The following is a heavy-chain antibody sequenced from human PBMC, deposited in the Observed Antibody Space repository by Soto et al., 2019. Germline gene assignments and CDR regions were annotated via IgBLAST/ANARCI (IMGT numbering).Heavy chain of an antibody. D-gene: IGHD3-10*01. J-gene: IGHJ4*02. CDR1: GFAFSNYA. V-gene: IGHV3-23*01. CDR2: ISGGAGDT. Sequence: GGSLRLSCAASGFAFSNYAMNWVRQAPGKGLEWVSAISGGAGDTYYADSVKGRFTISRDNSKNTLYLQMKSLRAEDTAVYYCAKSSRITLVRGVTDYWGQGTLVTVSS. CDR3: AKSSRITLVRGVTDY.